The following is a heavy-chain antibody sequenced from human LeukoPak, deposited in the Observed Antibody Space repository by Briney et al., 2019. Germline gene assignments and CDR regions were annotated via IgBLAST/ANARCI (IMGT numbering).Heavy chain of an antibody. CDR2: IYPGDSDT. CDR3: ARQGSISGRTNWLDP. V-gene: IGHV5-51*01. J-gene: IGHJ5*02. Sequence: GESLKISCKGSGYSFTNYWIAWVRQMPGKGLEWIGIIYPGDSDTRYSPSFQGRVTISADKSITTAYLQWSSLKASDTATYYCARQGSISGRTNWLDPWGQGTLVTVSS. CDR1: GYSFTNYW. D-gene: IGHD6-6*01.